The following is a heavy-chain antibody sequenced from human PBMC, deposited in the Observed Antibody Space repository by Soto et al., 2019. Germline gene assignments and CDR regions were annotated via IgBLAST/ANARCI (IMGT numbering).Heavy chain of an antibody. J-gene: IGHJ4*02. CDR2: INSDGSST. Sequence: GGSVRLSCAASGFTFSSYWMHWVRQALGKGLVWVSRINSDGSSTSYADSVKGRFTISRDNAKNTLYLQMNSLRAEDTAVYYCAGYCSSTGCYGDYYFDYWGQGTLVTVSS. V-gene: IGHV3-74*01. CDR1: GFTFSSYW. CDR3: AGYCSSTGCYGDYYFDY. D-gene: IGHD2-2*01.